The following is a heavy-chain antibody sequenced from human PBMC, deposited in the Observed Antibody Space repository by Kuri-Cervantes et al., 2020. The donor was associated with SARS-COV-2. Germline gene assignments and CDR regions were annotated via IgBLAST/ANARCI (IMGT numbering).Heavy chain of an antibody. V-gene: IGHV3-21*04. CDR1: GFTFSSYS. D-gene: IGHD2-2*01. J-gene: IGHJ6*02. CDR3: AKGDYCSSTSCYSYYYYYGMDV. CDR2: ISSSSSYI. Sequence: GGSLRLSCAASGFTFSSYSMNWVRQAPGKGLEWVSSISSSSSYIYHADSVKGRFTISRDNSKNTLYLQMNSLRAEDTAVYYCAKGDYCSSTSCYSYYYYYGMDVWGQGTTVAVSS.